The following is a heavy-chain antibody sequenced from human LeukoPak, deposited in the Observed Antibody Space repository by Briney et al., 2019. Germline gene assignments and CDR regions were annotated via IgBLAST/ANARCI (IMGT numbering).Heavy chain of an antibody. D-gene: IGHD1-26*01. CDR2: IPASGTAM. V-gene: IGHV3-48*02. J-gene: IGHJ4*02. CDR1: GFTFSSYS. Sequence: GGSLRLSCAACGFTFSSYSMNWVRQAPGKGLEWVSHIPASGTAMFYADSVKGRFTISRDNAKNSLYLQMNSLRDEDTAVYYCASSGSYRFDYWGQGTLVTVSS. CDR3: ASSGSYRFDY.